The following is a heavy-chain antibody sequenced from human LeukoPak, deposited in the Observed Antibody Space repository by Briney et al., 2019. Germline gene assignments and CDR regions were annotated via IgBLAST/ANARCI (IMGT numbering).Heavy chain of an antibody. Sequence: GGSLRLSCAASGFTFSSYSMNWVRQAPGKGLEWVSSISSSSSYIYYADSVKGRFTVSRDNAKNSLYLQMNSLRAEDTAVYYCARDGTYYYDSSGYYGYYWGQGTLVTVSS. CDR1: GFTFSSYS. CDR2: ISSSSSYI. V-gene: IGHV3-21*01. CDR3: ARDGTYYYDSSGYYGYY. D-gene: IGHD3-22*01. J-gene: IGHJ4*02.